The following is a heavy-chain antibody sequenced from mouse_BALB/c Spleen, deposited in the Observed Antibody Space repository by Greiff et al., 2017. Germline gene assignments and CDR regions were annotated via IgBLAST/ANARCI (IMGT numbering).Heavy chain of an antibody. J-gene: IGHJ4*01. CDR3: GRDYRYDPYAMDY. V-gene: IGHV1-37*01. D-gene: IGHD2-14*01. CDR2: INPYNGDT. CDR1: GYSFTGYF. Sequence: VQLKQSGPELVKPGASVKISCKASGYSFTGYFMNWVKQSHGKSLEWIGRINPYNGDTFYNQKFKGKATLTVDKSSSTAHMELLSLTSEDSAVYYCGRDYRYDPYAMDYWGQGTSVTVSS.